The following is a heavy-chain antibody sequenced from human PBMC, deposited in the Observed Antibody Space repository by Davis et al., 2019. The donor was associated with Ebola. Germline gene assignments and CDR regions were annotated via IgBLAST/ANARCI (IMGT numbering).Heavy chain of an antibody. CDR3: AKDLQLNYYYYGMDV. CDR1: GFTFDDYA. CDR2: ISWNSGSI. J-gene: IGHJ6*02. D-gene: IGHD4-11*01. Sequence: PGGSLRLSCAASGFTFDDYAMHWVRHAPGKGLEWVSGISWNSGSIGYADSVKGRFTISRDNAKNSLYLQMNSLRAEETALYYCAKDLQLNYYYYGMDVWGQGTAVTVSS. V-gene: IGHV3-9*01.